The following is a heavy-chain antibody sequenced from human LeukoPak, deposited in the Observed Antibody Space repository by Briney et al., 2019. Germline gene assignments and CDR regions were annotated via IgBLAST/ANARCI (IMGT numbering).Heavy chain of an antibody. Sequence: SETLSLTCTVSGGSISSYYWSWIRQPAGKGLEWIGRIYTSGSTNYNPSLKSRVTISVDTSKNQFSLKLSSVTAADTAVYYCARTRGGTTYSYFDYWGQGTLVTVSS. CDR2: IYTSGST. D-gene: IGHD1-26*01. CDR3: ARTRGGTTYSYFDY. V-gene: IGHV4-4*07. CDR1: GGSISSYY. J-gene: IGHJ4*02.